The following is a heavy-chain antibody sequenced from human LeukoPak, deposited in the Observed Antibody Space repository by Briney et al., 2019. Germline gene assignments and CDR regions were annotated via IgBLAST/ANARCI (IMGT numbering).Heavy chain of an antibody. V-gene: IGHV3-7*01. CDR3: ARDKIVGPTTLDY. J-gene: IGHJ4*02. CDR2: IKQDGYEK. D-gene: IGHD1-26*01. CDR1: GFTFSGYW. Sequence: PGGSLRLSSAASGFTFSGYWMSWVRQTPEKGLEWVANIKQDGYEKYYVDSVKGRFTISRDNAKNSLYLQMNSLRADDTAIYYCARDKIVGPTTLDYWGQGTLVTVSS.